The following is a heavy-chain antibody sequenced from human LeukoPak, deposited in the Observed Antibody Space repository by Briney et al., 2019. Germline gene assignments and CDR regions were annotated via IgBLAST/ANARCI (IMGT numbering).Heavy chain of an antibody. CDR2: ISYDGSNK. CDR3: ARGRGLPGPLDY. Sequence: GGSLRLSCAASGFTFSSYGMHWVRQAPGKGLEWVAVISYDGSNKYYGDSVKGRFTISRDNAKNSLYLQMNSLRAEDTAVYYCARGRGLPGPLDYWGQGTLVTVSS. CDR1: GFTFSSYG. D-gene: IGHD3-10*01. J-gene: IGHJ4*02. V-gene: IGHV3-30*03.